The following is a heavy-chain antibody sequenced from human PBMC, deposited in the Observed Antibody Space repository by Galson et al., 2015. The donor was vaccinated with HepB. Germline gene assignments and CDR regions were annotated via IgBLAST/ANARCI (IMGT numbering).Heavy chain of an antibody. CDR3: ARAAQFLSFGAKTHFDY. V-gene: IGHV3-21*01. Sequence: SLRLSCAASGFTFSSYSMNWFRQAPGKGLEWVSSISSSSSYIYYADSVKGRFTISRDNAKNSLFLQMNSLRAKDTALYYCARAAQFLSFGAKTHFDYWGQGNL. D-gene: IGHD3-10*01. CDR1: GFTFSSYS. CDR2: ISSSSSYI. J-gene: IGHJ4*02.